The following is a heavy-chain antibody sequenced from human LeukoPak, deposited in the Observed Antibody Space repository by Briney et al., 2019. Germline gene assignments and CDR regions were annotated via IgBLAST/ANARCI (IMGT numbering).Heavy chain of an antibody. Sequence: PSETPSLTCTVSGGSISSYYWSWLRQPPGKGLEWIGYIYYSGSTNYNPSLKSRVTISVDTSKNQFSLKLSSVTAADMAVYYCARGGVISYYFDYWGQGTLVTVST. J-gene: IGHJ4*02. CDR2: IYYSGST. CDR3: ARGGVISYYFDY. D-gene: IGHD3-16*02. V-gene: IGHV4-59*01. CDR1: GGSISSYY.